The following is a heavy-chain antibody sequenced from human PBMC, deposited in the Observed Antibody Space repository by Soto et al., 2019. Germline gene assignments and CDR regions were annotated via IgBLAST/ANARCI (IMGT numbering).Heavy chain of an antibody. CDR2: ISGSGGST. V-gene: IGHV3-23*01. CDR3: AKDLGKITGTTLHD. Sequence: GGSLRLSCAASGFTFSSYAMSWVRQAPGKGLEWVSAISGSGGSTYYADSVKGRFTIPRDNSKNTLYLQMNSLRAEYTAVYYCAKDLGKITGTTLHDWGQGTLVTVSS. CDR1: GFTFSSYA. D-gene: IGHD1-20*01. J-gene: IGHJ4*02.